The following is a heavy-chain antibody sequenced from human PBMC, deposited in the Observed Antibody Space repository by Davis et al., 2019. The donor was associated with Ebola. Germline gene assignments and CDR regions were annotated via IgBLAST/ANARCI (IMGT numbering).Heavy chain of an antibody. CDR2: INAGNDNT. CDR1: GGTFSSYA. V-gene: IGHV1-3*01. CDR3: ARVGGSGSYYYYYGMDV. J-gene: IGHJ6*02. Sequence: AASVKVSCKASGGTFSSYAISWVRQAPGQRLEWMGWINAGNDNTKYSQKFQGRVTMTRDTSTSTVYMELSSLRSEDTAVYYCARVGGSGSYYYYYGMDVWGQGTTVTVSS. D-gene: IGHD3-10*01.